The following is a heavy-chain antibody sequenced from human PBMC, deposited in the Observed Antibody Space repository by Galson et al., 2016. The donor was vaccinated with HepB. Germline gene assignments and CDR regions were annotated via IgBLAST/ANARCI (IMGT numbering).Heavy chain of an antibody. V-gene: IGHV3-72*01. CDR2: ITHRADRYIT. CDR1: GFIFRDHY. CDR3: ARDNSGHAFDI. Sequence: SLRLSCAASGFIFRDHYMHWVRQAPGKGLEWVGRITHRADRYITDYAASVRGRVTISRDDSKNSLYLGMTWVTTEDTAVYYCARDNSGHAFDIWGQGTMVTVSS. J-gene: IGHJ3*02. D-gene: IGHD1-26*01.